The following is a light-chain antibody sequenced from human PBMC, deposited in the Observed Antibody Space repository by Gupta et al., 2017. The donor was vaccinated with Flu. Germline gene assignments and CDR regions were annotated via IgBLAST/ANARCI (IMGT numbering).Light chain of an antibody. CDR1: ESFRSN. V-gene: IGKV3-15*01. Sequence: IVLTQSPATLSVSPGERATLSCGASESFRSNLAWYQQTPGQIPRLLIYGASTRATAIPARFTGSGSGTEFTLTISSLQSEDFAVYYCKQYNKWPWTFGQGTKVEVK. J-gene: IGKJ1*01. CDR2: GAS. CDR3: KQYNKWPWT.